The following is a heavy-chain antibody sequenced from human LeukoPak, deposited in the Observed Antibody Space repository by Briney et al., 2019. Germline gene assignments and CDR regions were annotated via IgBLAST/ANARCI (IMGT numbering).Heavy chain of an antibody. CDR1: GYTFTSYD. Sequence: ASVKVSCKASGYTFTSYDINWVRQATGQGLEWMGWMNPNSGNTGYALKFQGRVTMTRNTSISTAYMELSSLRSEDTAVYYCARGKRGSSSWIGSGSDYWGQGTLVTVSS. V-gene: IGHV1-8*01. D-gene: IGHD6-13*01. CDR2: MNPNSGNT. CDR3: ARGKRGSSSWIGSGSDY. J-gene: IGHJ4*02.